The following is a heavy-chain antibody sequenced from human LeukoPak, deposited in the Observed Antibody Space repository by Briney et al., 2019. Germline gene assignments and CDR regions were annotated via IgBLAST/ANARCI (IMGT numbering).Heavy chain of an antibody. CDR2: VYYSGST. Sequence: SETLSLTCTVSGGSISSSSYYWGWIRQPPGKGLEWIGSVYYSGSTYYNPSLKSRVTISVDTSKNQFSLKLSSVTAADTAVYYCARHKDYYYSYMDVWGKGTTVTISS. J-gene: IGHJ6*03. V-gene: IGHV4-39*01. CDR1: GGSISSSSYY. CDR3: ARHKDYYYSYMDV.